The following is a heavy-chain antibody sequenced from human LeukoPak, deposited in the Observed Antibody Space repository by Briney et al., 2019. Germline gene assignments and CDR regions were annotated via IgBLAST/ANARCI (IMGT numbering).Heavy chain of an antibody. CDR3: AREIVVVVAGRKRGYGMDV. Sequence: SETLSLTCTVSGGSISSYYWSWIRQPPGKGLEWIGYIYYSGSTNYNPSLKSRVTISVDTSKNQFSLKLSSVTAADTAVYYCAREIVVVVAGRKRGYGMDVWGQGTTVTVSS. CDR2: IYYSGST. J-gene: IGHJ6*02. CDR1: GGSISSYY. D-gene: IGHD2-15*01. V-gene: IGHV4-59*12.